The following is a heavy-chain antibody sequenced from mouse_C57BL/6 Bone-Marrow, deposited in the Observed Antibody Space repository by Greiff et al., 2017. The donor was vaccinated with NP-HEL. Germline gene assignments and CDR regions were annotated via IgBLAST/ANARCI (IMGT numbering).Heavy chain of an antibody. CDR2: ISSGGSYT. J-gene: IGHJ4*01. D-gene: IGHD1-1*01. CDR1: GFTFSSYG. Sequence: EVHLVESGGDLVKPGGSLKLSCAASGFTFSSYGMSWVRQTPDKRLEWVATISSGGSYTYYPDSVKGRFTISRDNAKNTLYLQMSSLKSEDTAMYYCARRYYYGSSYAMDYWGQGTSVTVSS. CDR3: ARRYYYGSSYAMDY. V-gene: IGHV5-6*01.